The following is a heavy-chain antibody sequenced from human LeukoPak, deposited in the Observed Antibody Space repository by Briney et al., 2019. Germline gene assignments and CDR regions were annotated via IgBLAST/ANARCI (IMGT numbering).Heavy chain of an antibody. V-gene: IGHV3-15*01. CDR3: TTRTVMVRGVIPSVVDY. CDR1: GFTFSNAW. CDR2: IKSKTDGGTT. D-gene: IGHD3-10*01. Sequence: GGSLRLSCAASGFTFSNAWMSWVRQAPGKGLEWVGRIKSKTDGGTTDYAAPVKGRFTISRDDSKNTLYLQMNSLKTEDTAVYYCTTRTVMVRGVIPSVVDYWGQGTLVTVSS. J-gene: IGHJ4*02.